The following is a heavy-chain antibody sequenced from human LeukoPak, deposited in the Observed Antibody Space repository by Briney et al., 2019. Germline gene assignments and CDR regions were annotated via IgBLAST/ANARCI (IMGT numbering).Heavy chain of an antibody. V-gene: IGHV4-59*01. J-gene: IGHJ3*02. CDR3: ARPYSSSWGLGAFDI. D-gene: IGHD6-13*01. CDR2: IYYSGST. CDR1: GGSISSYY. Sequence: SETLSLTCTVSGGSISSYYWSWIRQPPGKGLEWIGYIYYSGSTNYNPSLKSRVTISVDTSKNQFSLKLSSVTAADTAVYYCARPYSSSWGLGAFDIWGQGTMVTVSS.